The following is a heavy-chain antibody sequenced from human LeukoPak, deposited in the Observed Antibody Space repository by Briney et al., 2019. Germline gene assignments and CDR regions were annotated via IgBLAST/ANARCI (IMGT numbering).Heavy chain of an antibody. Sequence: SQTLSLTCTVSGGSISSGSYYWSWIRQPAGKGLEWIGRIYTSGSTNYNPSLKIRVTISVDTSKNQFSLKLSSVTAADTAVYYCARGATPDYWGQGTLVTVSS. CDR3: ARGATPDY. CDR1: GGSISSGSYY. D-gene: IGHD5-12*01. CDR2: IYTSGST. J-gene: IGHJ4*02. V-gene: IGHV4-61*02.